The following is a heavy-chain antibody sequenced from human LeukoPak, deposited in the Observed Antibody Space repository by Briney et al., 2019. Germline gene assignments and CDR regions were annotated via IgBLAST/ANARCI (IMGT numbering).Heavy chain of an antibody. Sequence: PGGSLRLSCAASGFTFSSSAMSWVRQAPGKGLERVSGIGGSGAGTYYAVSVKGRFTISRDNTKNSLYLQMNSLRVEDTAVFYCARDQYDTWSRRGNFDSWGQGTLVIVSS. J-gene: IGHJ4*02. CDR2: IGGSGAGT. D-gene: IGHD3-3*01. CDR1: GFTFSSSA. V-gene: IGHV3-23*01. CDR3: ARDQYDTWSRRGNFDS.